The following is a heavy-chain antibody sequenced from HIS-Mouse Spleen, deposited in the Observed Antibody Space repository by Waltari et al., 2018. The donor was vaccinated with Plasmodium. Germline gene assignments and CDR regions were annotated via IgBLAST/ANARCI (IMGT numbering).Heavy chain of an antibody. CDR1: GFTFSSYG. D-gene: IGHD6-6*01. Sequence: QVQLVESGGGVVQPGRSLRPSCAASGFTFSSYGMHWVRQAPGKGLEWVAVISYDGSNKYYADSVKGRFTISRDNSKNTLYLQMNSLRAEDTAVYYCAKILSYSSSPEDYWGQGTLVTVSS. V-gene: IGHV3-30*18. CDR3: AKILSYSSSPEDY. CDR2: ISYDGSNK. J-gene: IGHJ4*02.